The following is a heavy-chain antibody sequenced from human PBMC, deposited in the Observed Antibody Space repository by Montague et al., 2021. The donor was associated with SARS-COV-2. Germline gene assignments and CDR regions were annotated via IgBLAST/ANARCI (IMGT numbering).Heavy chain of an antibody. D-gene: IGHD3-10*01. CDR1: GASRSTKNYY. CDR3: ARGLENYGSGSHHFDP. Sequence: SETLSLTCTFSGASRSTKNYYWGWIRQPPGKGLEWIGSISYSATSYSNPSLKSRVTMSVDTSRNQLSLKLRSVTAADTAVYYCARGLENYGSGSHHFDPWGQGTLVTVSS. CDR2: ISYSATS. V-gene: IGHV4-39*07. J-gene: IGHJ5*02.